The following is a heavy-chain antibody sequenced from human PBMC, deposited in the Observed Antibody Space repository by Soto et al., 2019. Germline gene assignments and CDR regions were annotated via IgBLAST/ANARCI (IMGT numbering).Heavy chain of an antibody. J-gene: IGHJ3*02. CDR1: GGSISGSY. Sequence: SETLSLTCSVSGGSISGSYWSWIRQSPGKGLEWLGYVYYTGSTNYSPSLRSRVSISVDTSKNEFSLRLSSVTAADTAVYFCARDRSDSLNSFDAFDIWGQGTMVTVSS. CDR2: VYYTGST. V-gene: IGHV4-59*01. D-gene: IGHD3-22*01. CDR3: ARDRSDSLNSFDAFDI.